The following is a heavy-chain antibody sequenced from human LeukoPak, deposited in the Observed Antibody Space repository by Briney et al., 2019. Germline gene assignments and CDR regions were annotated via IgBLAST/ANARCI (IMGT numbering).Heavy chain of an antibody. CDR1: GGSFSGYY. CDR3: ARGIAAAGAVWFDP. V-gene: IGHV4-34*01. J-gene: IGHJ5*02. CDR2: INHSGST. Sequence: SETLSLSCAVYGGSFSGYYWSWIRQPPGKGLEWIGEINHSGSTNYNPSLKSRVTISVDTSKNQFSLKLSSVTAADTAVYYCARGIAAAGAVWFDPWGRGTLVTVSS. D-gene: IGHD6-13*01.